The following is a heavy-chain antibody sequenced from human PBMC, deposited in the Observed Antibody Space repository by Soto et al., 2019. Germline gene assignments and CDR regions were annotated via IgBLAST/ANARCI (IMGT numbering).Heavy chain of an antibody. Sequence: SETLSLTCTVSGGSISSYYWSWIRQPPGKGLEWIGYIYYSGSTNYNPSLKSRVTISVDTSKNQFSLKLSSVTAADTAVYYCARSTTPRGVAFDIWGQGTMVTVSS. CDR3: ARSTTPRGVAFDI. D-gene: IGHD2-15*01. V-gene: IGHV4-59*08. CDR1: GGSISSYY. CDR2: IYYSGST. J-gene: IGHJ3*02.